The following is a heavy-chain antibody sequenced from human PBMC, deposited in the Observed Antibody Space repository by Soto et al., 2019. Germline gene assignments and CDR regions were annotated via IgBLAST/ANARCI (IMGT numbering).Heavy chain of an antibody. D-gene: IGHD4-17*01. V-gene: IGHV3-33*01. CDR3: ARDSGDYGDSHYGMDV. J-gene: IGHJ6*02. Sequence: GGSLRLSCAASGFTFSSYGMHWVRQAPGKGLEWVAVIWYDGSNKYYADSVKGRFTISRDNSKNTLYLQMNSLRAEDTAVYYCARDSGDYGDSHYGMDVWGQGTTVTVSS. CDR1: GFTFSSYG. CDR2: IWYDGSNK.